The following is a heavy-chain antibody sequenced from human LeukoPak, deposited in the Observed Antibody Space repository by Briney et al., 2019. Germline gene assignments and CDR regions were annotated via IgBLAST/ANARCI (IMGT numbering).Heavy chain of an antibody. V-gene: IGHV4-38-2*02. J-gene: IGHJ3*02. Sequence: PSETLSLTCTVSGYSISSGYYWGWIRQPPGKGLEWFGSIYNSGSTYYNASLKSRVTISVDTSKNQFSLKLSSVTAADTAVYYCARDPFPNYYDSSGYYFGAFDIWGQGTMVTVSS. CDR1: GYSISSGYY. CDR2: IYNSGST. D-gene: IGHD3-22*01. CDR3: ARDPFPNYYDSSGYYFGAFDI.